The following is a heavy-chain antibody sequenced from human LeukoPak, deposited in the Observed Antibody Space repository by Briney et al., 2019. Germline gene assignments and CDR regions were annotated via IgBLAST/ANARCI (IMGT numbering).Heavy chain of an antibody. Sequence: SVKVSCKASGYTFTNYGVNWVRQAPGQGLEWMGGIIPIFGTANYAQKFQGRVTITADESTSTAYMELSSLRSEDTAVYYCARANLGYCSSTSCYGYYYYYMDVWGKGTTVTISS. CDR2: IIPIFGTA. CDR3: ARANLGYCSSTSCYGYYYYYMDV. CDR1: GYTFTNYG. V-gene: IGHV1-69*13. J-gene: IGHJ6*03. D-gene: IGHD2-2*01.